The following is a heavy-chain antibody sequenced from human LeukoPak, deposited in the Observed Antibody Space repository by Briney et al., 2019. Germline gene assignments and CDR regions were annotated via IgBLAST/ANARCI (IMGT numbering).Heavy chain of an antibody. CDR3: ASYPYYYDSSGYYYGYFDY. CDR1: GGSFSGYY. D-gene: IGHD3-22*01. Sequence: SETLSLTCAVYGGSFSGYYWSWIRQPPGKGLEWIEEINHSGSTNYNPSLKSRVTISVDTSKNQFSLKLSSVTAADTAVYYCASYPYYYDSSGYYYGYFDYWGQGTLVTVSS. V-gene: IGHV4-34*01. CDR2: INHSGST. J-gene: IGHJ4*02.